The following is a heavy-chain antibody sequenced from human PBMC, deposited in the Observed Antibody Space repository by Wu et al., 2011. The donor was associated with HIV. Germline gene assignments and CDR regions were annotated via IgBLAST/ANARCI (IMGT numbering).Heavy chain of an antibody. Sequence: EVKKPGSSVKVSCKASGATFSSYAISWVRQAPGQGLEWMEGSSLSLVQQTYAQKFQGRVTITADKSTSTAYMELSSLRSEDTAVYYCALRTRAGSGSDYWGQGTLVTVSS. D-gene: IGHD3-10*01. CDR3: ALRTRAGSGSDY. CDR2: SSLSLVQ. J-gene: IGHJ4*02. CDR1: GATFSSYA. V-gene: IGHV1-69*06.